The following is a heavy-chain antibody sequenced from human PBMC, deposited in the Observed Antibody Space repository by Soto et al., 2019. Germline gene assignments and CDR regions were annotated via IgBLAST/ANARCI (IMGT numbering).Heavy chain of an antibody. CDR1: GFTFSSYA. CDR3: AKTDRSGSYYGRGADAFDI. CDR2: ISWNSGSI. V-gene: IGHV3-9*01. Sequence: PGGSMRLSCAASGFTFSSYAMSWVRQAPGKGLEWVSGISWNSGSIGYADSVKGRFAISRDNAKNSLYLQMNSLRAEDTALYYCAKTDRSGSYYGRGADAFDIWGQGTMVTVSS. J-gene: IGHJ3*02. D-gene: IGHD3-10*01.